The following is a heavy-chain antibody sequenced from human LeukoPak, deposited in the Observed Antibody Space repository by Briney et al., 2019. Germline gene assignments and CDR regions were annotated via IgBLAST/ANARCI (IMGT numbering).Heavy chain of an antibody. Sequence: SETLSLTCTVSGGSMSPYHWGWIRQPPGKGLEWIGYMYYSGNTNYNPSLKSRVTTSVDSSRNQFSLKLSSVTAADTAVYYCARHTLVGARNAFDIWGQGTMVTVSS. CDR1: GGSMSPYH. D-gene: IGHD1-26*01. CDR2: MYYSGNT. J-gene: IGHJ3*02. V-gene: IGHV4-59*08. CDR3: ARHTLVGARNAFDI.